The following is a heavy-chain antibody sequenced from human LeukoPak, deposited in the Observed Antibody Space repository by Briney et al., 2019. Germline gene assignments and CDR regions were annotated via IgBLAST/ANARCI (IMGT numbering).Heavy chain of an antibody. J-gene: IGHJ4*02. V-gene: IGHV4-39*01. CDR3: ARHPRFSEWFFDY. CDR2: IYYSGST. CDR1: DGSISSSTYY. Sequence: PSETLSLTCTVSDGSISSSTYYWGWIRQPPGKGLEWIGSIYYSGSTYFNPSLKSRVTISVDTSKNQFSLKLSSVTAADTAVYYCARHPRFSEWFFDYWGQGTLVTVSS. D-gene: IGHD3-3*01.